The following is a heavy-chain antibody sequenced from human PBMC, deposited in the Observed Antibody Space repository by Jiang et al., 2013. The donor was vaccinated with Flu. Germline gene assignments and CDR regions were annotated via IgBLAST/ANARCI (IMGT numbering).Heavy chain of an antibody. CDR3: ARDRYVAAAGTAFDY. J-gene: IGHJ4*02. D-gene: IGHD6-13*01. Sequence: KKPGASVKVSCKASGYTFTSYAMHWVRQAPGQRLEWMGWINAGNGNTKYSQKFQGRVTITRDTSASTAYMELSSLRSEDTAVYYCARDRYVAAAGTAFDYWGQGTLVTVSS. V-gene: IGHV1-3*01. CDR2: INAGNGNT. CDR1: GYTFTSYA.